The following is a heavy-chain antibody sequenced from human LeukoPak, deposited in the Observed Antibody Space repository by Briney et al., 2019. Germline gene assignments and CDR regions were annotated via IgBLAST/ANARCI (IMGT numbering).Heavy chain of an antibody. CDR3: AREAPARGLDY. V-gene: IGHV3-53*01. CDR2: IYSGGST. CDR1: GFTFSSNY. Sequence: GGSLRLSCAASGFTFSSNYMSWVRQAPGKGLEWVSVIYSGGSTYYVDSVKGRFTISRDNSKNTLYLQMNSLRAEDTAVYYCAREAPARGLDYWGQGTLVTVSS. J-gene: IGHJ4*02. D-gene: IGHD5-24*01.